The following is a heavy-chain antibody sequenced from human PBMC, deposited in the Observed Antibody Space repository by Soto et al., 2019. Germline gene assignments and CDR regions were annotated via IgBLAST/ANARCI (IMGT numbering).Heavy chain of an antibody. CDR3: ARGYCSSSGCSHYFDY. Sequence: ASVKVSCKASGYTFPGNYMHWVRQAPGQGLEWMALINPTSGGTNYAQKFQGRVTMTWDTSISTAYMELSRLRSDDTAIYYCARGYCSSSGCSHYFDYWGQGALVTVS. J-gene: IGHJ4*02. D-gene: IGHD2-2*01. CDR1: GYTFPGNY. V-gene: IGHV1-2*02. CDR2: INPTSGGT.